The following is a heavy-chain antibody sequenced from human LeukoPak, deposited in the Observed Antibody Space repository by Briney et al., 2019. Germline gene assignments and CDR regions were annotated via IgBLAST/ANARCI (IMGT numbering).Heavy chain of an antibody. V-gene: IGHV1-69*04. J-gene: IGHJ6*02. CDR2: IIPILGIA. CDR1: GYTFTGKY. Sequence: GASVKVSCKASGYTFTGKYIHWVRQAPGQGLEWMGRIIPILGIANYAQKFQGRVTITADKSTSTAYMELSSLRSEDTAVYYCARDAGDGSGSYYSPYYYYGMDVWGQGTTVTVSS. D-gene: IGHD3-10*01. CDR3: ARDAGDGSGSYYSPYYYYGMDV.